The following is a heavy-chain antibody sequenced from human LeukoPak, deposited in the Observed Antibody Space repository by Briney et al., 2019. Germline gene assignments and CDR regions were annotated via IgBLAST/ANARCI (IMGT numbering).Heavy chain of an antibody. Sequence: GGSLRLSCAASGFTFSSYGMHWVRQAPGKGLEWVAVIWYDGSNKYYAYSVKGRFTISRDNSKNTLYLQMNSLRAEDTAVYYCARESLEYYYDSSGYYYNYWGQGTLVTVSS. CDR3: ARESLEYYYDSSGYYYNY. D-gene: IGHD3-22*01. J-gene: IGHJ4*02. CDR2: IWYDGSNK. CDR1: GFTFSSYG. V-gene: IGHV3-33*01.